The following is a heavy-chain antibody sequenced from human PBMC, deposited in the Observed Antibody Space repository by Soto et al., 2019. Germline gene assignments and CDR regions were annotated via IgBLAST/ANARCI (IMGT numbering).Heavy chain of an antibody. V-gene: IGHV4-30-2*01. Sequence: PSETLSLTCAVSGGSMSRGGQSWSWIRQPPGKGLERLGFIYYTGSTYYNPSLKSRVTLSVDRSMSQFSLNLSSVTAADTAMYFCARAPPGCSRRWDGRGQGTTVTVSS. D-gene: IGHD3-10*01. CDR1: GGSMSRGGQS. J-gene: IGHJ6*02. CDR3: ARAPPGCSRRWDG. CDR2: IYYTGST.